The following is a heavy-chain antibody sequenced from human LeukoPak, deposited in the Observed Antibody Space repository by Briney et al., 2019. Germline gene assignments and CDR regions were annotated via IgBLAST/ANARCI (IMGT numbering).Heavy chain of an antibody. CDR2: IYYSGST. CDR1: GCSISSYY. J-gene: IGHJ4*02. CDR3: ARGPNYYGSGSLDY. V-gene: IGHV4-59*01. Sequence: SETLSLTCTVSGCSISSYYWSWIRQPPGKGLEWIGYIYYSGSTNYNPSLKSRVTISVDTSKNQFSLKLSSVTAADTAVYYCARGPNYYGSGSLDYWGQGTLVTVSS. D-gene: IGHD3-10*01.